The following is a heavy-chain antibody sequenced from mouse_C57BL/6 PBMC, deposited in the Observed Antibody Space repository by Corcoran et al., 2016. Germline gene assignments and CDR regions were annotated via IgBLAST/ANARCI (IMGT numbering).Heavy chain of an antibody. CDR2: INTYSGVP. V-gene: IGHV9-3*01. Sequence: QIQLVQSGPELKKPGETVKISCKASGYTFTTYGMSWVKQAPGKGLKWMGWINTYSGVPTYADDFKGRFAFSFETSASTAYLQINNLKNEDTATYFCARDYGSSAAMDYWGQGTSVTVSS. CDR3: ARDYGSSAAMDY. D-gene: IGHD1-1*01. CDR1: GYTFTTYG. J-gene: IGHJ4*01.